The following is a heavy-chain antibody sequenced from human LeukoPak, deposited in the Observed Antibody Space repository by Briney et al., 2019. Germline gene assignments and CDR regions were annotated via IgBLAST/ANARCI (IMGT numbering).Heavy chain of an antibody. CDR3: ARGLFCSSTSCYSDLPFDY. J-gene: IGHJ4*02. V-gene: IGHV4-34*01. D-gene: IGHD2-2*01. Sequence: NPSETLSLTCAVYGGSFSGHYWSWIRQPPGKGLEWIGEINHSGSTNYNPSLKSRVTISVDTSKNQFSLKLSSVTAADTAVYYCARGLFCSSTSCYSDLPFDYWGQGTLVTVSS. CDR1: GGSFSGHY. CDR2: INHSGST.